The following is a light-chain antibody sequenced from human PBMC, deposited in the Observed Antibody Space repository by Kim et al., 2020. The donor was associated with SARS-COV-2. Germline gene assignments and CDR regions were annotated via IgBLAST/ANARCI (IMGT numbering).Light chain of an antibody. V-gene: IGLV1-47*01. CDR1: SSNIGSNF. CDR3: AAWDDSLSGWV. CDR2: RNN. J-gene: IGLJ3*02. Sequence: GQRFNISCSGSSSNIGSNFVYWYQQLPGTAPKLLIYRNNQRPSGVPDRFSGSKSGTSASLAISGLRSEDEADYYCAAWDDSLSGWVFGGGTQLTVL.